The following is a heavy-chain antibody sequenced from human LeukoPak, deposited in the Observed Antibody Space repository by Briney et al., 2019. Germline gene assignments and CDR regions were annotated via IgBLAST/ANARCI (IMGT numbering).Heavy chain of an antibody. D-gene: IGHD5-24*01. CDR1: GFTFSNNC. Sequence: GGSLRLSCATSGFTFSNNCLSWVRQAPGKGLDWAASIKGDGNDKYYVDSVKGRFSISRDNAKNSLYLQMNNLRADDSAVYYCARGCLQPDYWGQGTLVTVSS. CDR3: ARGCLQPDY. J-gene: IGHJ4*02. V-gene: IGHV3-7*01. CDR2: IKGDGNDK.